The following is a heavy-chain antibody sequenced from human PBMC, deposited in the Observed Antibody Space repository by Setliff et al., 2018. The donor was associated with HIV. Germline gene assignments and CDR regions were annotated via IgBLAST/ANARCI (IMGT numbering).Heavy chain of an antibody. J-gene: IGHJ6*03. V-gene: IGHV4-59*01. Sequence: SETLSLTCTVSGGSISSYYWSWIRQPPGKGREWIGYIYYSGSTNYNPSLKSRVTISVDTSKNQFSLKLSSVTAADTAVYYCARVSSGWTYYYYYYMDVWGKGTTVTVSS. CDR3: ARVSSGWTYYYYYYMDV. CDR1: GGSISSYY. D-gene: IGHD6-19*01. CDR2: IYYSGST.